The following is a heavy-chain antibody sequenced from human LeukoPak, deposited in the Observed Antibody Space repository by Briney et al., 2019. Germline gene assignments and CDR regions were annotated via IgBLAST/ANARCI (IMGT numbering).Heavy chain of an antibody. CDR1: GGSISSGGYY. CDR2: IYYSGST. D-gene: IGHD3-10*01. CDR3: ARGRIPRGSGTGQYYFDY. V-gene: IGHV4-31*03. Sequence: PSETLSLTCTVSGGSISSGGYYWSWIRQHPGKGLEWIGYIYYSGSTYYNPSLKSRVTISVDTSKNQFSLKLSSVTAADTAVYYCARGRIPRGSGTGQYYFDYWGQGTLVTVSS. J-gene: IGHJ4*02.